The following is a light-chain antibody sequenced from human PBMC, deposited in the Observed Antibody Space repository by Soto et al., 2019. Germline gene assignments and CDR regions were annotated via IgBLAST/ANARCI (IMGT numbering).Light chain of an antibody. J-gene: IGKJ4*01. CDR1: QSISTM. V-gene: IGKV3-15*01. Sequence: EIVMTQSPVTLSVSPGERATLSCRASQSISTMLAWYQQRPGQAPRLLIYGAFTRATGIPARFSGSVSETEFTLTISSLQSEDIAVYYCQQDNKWPLTFGGGTEVEI. CDR2: GAF. CDR3: QQDNKWPLT.